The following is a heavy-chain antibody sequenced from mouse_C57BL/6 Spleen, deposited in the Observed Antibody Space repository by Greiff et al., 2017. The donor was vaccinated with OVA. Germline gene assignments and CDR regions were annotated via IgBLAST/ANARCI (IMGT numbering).Heavy chain of an antibody. CDR2: IYPRSGNT. J-gene: IGHJ4*01. CDR1: GYTFTSYG. Sequence: VQLQQSGAELARPGASVKLSCKASGYTFTSYGISWVKQRTGQGLEWIGEIYPRSGNTYYNEKFKGKATLTADKSSSTAYMELRSLTSEDSAVYGCARKPDYYGSKDYAMDYWGQGTSVTVSS. V-gene: IGHV1-81*01. D-gene: IGHD1-1*01. CDR3: ARKPDYYGSKDYAMDY.